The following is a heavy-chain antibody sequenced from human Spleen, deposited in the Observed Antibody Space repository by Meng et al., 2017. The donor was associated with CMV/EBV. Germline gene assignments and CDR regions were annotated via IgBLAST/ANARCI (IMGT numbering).Heavy chain of an antibody. J-gene: IGHJ4*02. CDR2: INHSGST. CDR3: ARGPPSGVVVPAAPDFDY. CDR1: GGSFSGYY. V-gene: IGHV4-34*01. D-gene: IGHD2-2*01. Sequence: SETLSLTCAVYGGSFSGYYWSWIRQPPGKGLEWIGEINHSGSTNYHPSLKSRVTISVDTSKNQFSLKLSSVTAADTAVYFGARGPPSGVVVPAAPDFDYWGQGTLVTVSS.